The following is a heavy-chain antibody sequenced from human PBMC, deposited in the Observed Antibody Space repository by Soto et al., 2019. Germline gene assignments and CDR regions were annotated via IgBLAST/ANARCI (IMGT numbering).Heavy chain of an antibody. CDR3: XXXXXPVDY. J-gene: IGHJ4*02. CDR2: ISAYNGNT. CDR1: GYTFSSYG. Sequence: QVQLVQSGAEVKKPGASVKVSCKASGYTFSSYGISWVRQAPGQGLEWMGWISAYNGNTKYAQKIQGRVTMTTDTSTSTAYMELRSLRSDXXAVXXXXXXXXPVDYWGQGTLVTVSS. V-gene: IGHV1-18*01.